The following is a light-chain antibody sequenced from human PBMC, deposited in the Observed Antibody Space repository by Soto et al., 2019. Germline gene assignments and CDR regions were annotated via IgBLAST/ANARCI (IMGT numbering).Light chain of an antibody. Sequence: QSVLTQPASVSGSPGQSITISCTGSSXDVGGYNYVSWYQQHPGQAPKLIIYEVSDRPSGVSPRFSGSKSGNTASLTISGLQVEDEADYFCTSYTSTIPYVFGSGTKVTVL. J-gene: IGLJ1*01. CDR2: EVS. CDR3: TSYTSTIPYV. V-gene: IGLV2-14*01. CDR1: SXDVGGYNY.